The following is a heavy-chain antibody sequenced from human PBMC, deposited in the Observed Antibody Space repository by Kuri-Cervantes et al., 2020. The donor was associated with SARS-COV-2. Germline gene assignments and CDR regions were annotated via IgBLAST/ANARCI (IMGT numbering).Heavy chain of an antibody. CDR3: ARGFRNYDFWSGYRPNYYYYYMDV. CDR2: ISGSGGST. CDR1: GFTFSSYA. V-gene: IGHV3-23*01. J-gene: IGHJ6*03. D-gene: IGHD3-3*01. Sequence: ETLSLTCAASGFTFSSYAMSWVRQAPGKGLEWVSAISGSGGSTYYADSVKGRFTISRDNAKNSLYLQMNSLRAEDTAVYYCARGFRNYDFWSGYRPNYYYYYMDVWGKGTTVTVSS.